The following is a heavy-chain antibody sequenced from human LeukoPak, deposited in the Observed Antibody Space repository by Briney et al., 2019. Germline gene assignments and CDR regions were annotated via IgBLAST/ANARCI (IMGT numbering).Heavy chain of an antibody. Sequence: GGSLRLPCAASGFTVSSKHMTWVRQAPGKGLEWVSLIYSGENTYYADSVKGRFSISRDSSENTLYLQMNSLRAEDTAVYYCATGGYYYEDWGQGTLVTVSS. CDR2: IYSGENT. CDR1: GFTVSSKH. CDR3: ATGGYYYED. J-gene: IGHJ4*02. D-gene: IGHD3-22*01. V-gene: IGHV3-66*01.